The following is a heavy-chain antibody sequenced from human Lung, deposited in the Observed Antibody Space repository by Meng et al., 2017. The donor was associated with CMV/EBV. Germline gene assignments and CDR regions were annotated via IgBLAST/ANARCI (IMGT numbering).Heavy chain of an antibody. CDR2: IYPADSNT. Sequence: GESXKISCKGSAYTFSTYWLDWVRQLPGRGLEWMGLIYPADSNTTYSPSFRGHVTISADKSISTAYLQWIGLRASDTAIYYCARKRGYFFDYWGHGTPVTFSS. CDR3: ARKRGYFFDY. V-gene: IGHV5-51*01. CDR1: AYTFSTYW. D-gene: IGHD3-10*01. J-gene: IGHJ4*01.